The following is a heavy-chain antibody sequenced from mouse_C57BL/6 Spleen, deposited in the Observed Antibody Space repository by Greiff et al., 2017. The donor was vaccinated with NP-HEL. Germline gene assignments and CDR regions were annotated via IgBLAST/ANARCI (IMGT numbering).Heavy chain of an antibody. CDR2: ISDGGSYT. D-gene: IGHD2-3*01. J-gene: IGHJ3*01. V-gene: IGHV5-4*01. CDR3: ARGRDGSSWFAY. CDR1: GFTFSSYA. Sequence: EVQLVESGGGLVKPGGSLKLSCAASGFTFSSYAMSWVRQTPEKRLEWVATISDGGSYTYYPDNVKGRFTISRDNAKNNLYLQMSHLKSEDTAMYYCARGRDGSSWFAYWGQGTLVTVSA.